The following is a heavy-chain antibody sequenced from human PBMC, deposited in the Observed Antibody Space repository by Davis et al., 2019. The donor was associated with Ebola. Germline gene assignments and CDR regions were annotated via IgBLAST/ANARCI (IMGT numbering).Heavy chain of an antibody. CDR2: ISAYNGNT. D-gene: IGHD4-11*01. V-gene: IGHV1-18*01. Sequence: ASVKVSCKASGYTFTSYGISWVRQAPGQGLEWMGWISAYNGNTNYAQKLQGRVTMTTDTSTSTAYMELSSLRSEDTAVYYCARGRPTTVTTLTRTYYYYGMDVWGQGTTVTVSS. J-gene: IGHJ6*02. CDR3: ARGRPTTVTTLTRTYYYYGMDV. CDR1: GYTFTSYG.